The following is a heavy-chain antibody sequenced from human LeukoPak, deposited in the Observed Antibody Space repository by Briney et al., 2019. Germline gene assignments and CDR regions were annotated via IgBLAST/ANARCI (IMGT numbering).Heavy chain of an antibody. J-gene: IGHJ4*02. CDR3: AKDACSSTSCSNDY. D-gene: IGHD2-2*01. Sequence: GGSLRLSCAASGFTFDDYAMHWVRQAPGKGLEWVSGISWNSGNIDYADSVKGRFTTSRDNAKNSLYLQMNSLRAEDTALYYCAKDACSSTSCSNDYWGQGTLVTVSS. V-gene: IGHV3-9*01. CDR1: GFTFDDYA. CDR2: ISWNSGNI.